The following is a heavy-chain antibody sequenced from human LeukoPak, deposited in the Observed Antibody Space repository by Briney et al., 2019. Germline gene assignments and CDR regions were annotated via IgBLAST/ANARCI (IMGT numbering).Heavy chain of an antibody. D-gene: IGHD4-17*01. CDR1: DASFSSHY. J-gene: IGHJ3*02. CDR3: ARDPTTVTKGFDI. Sequence: PSETLSLTCIVSDASFSSHYWTWIRQPPGKGLEWIGYISYTGSTNYNPSLKSRVTISVDTSKNQFSLKPSSVTAADTAVYYCARDPTTVTKGFDIWGQGTMVTVSS. CDR2: ISYTGST. V-gene: IGHV4-59*11.